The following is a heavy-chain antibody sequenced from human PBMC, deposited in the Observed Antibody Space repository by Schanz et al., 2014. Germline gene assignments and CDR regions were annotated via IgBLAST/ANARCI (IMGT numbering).Heavy chain of an antibody. V-gene: IGHV3-23*01. D-gene: IGHD3-10*01. CDR1: GFNFSDYA. CDR2: ISGGGGTT. Sequence: EVPLLASGGGLVPPGGSLRLSCAASGFNFSDYAMCWVRQAPGKGLEWVSAISGGGGTTYYTDSVKGRFTISRDNSKSTLYLQMNSLRAEDTAVYYCAKDGPGGSGSYSADGGMDVWGQGTTVTVSS. CDR3: AKDGPGGSGSYSADGGMDV. J-gene: IGHJ6*02.